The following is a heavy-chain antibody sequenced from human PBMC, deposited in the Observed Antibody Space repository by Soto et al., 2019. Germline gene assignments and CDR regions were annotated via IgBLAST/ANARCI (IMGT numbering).Heavy chain of an antibody. CDR3: ARDRPIRDSGSPSFDP. CDR2: THHSGTT. V-gene: IGHV4-4*02. Sequence: SETLSLTCAVSGGSISSGNWWSWVRQPPGMRLEWIGETHHSGTTNYNPSLKSRVTISVDKSKNQFSLKLSSVTAADTAVYYCARDRPIRDSGSPSFDPWGQGIQVTVSS. J-gene: IGHJ5*02. CDR1: GGSISSGNW. D-gene: IGHD3-10*01.